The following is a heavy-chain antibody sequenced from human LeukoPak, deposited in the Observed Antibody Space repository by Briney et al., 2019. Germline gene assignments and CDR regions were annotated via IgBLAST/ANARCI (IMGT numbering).Heavy chain of an antibody. CDR1: GFTFSSYW. D-gene: IGHD3-10*01. CDR2: INSDGSST. V-gene: IGHV3-74*01. CDR3: ARATYYYGSGSYYRGVDY. Sequence: PGGSLRLSCAASGFTFSSYWMHWVRQAPGKGLVWVSRINSDGSSTSYADSVKGRFTIPRDNAKNTLYLQMNSLRAEDTAVYYCARATYYYGSGSYYRGVDYWGQGTLVTVSS. J-gene: IGHJ4*02.